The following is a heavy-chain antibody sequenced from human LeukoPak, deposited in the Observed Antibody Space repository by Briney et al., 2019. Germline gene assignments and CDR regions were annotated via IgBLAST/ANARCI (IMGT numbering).Heavy chain of an antibody. D-gene: IGHD4-17*01. V-gene: IGHV4-34*01. J-gene: IGHJ5*02. Sequence: SETLSLTCAVYGGSFSGYYWSWIRQPPGKGLEWIGEINHSGSTNYNPSLKSRVTISVDTSKNQFSLKLSSVTAADTAVYYCARVDYGDPNWFDPWGRGTLVTVSS. CDR2: INHSGST. CDR1: GGSFSGYY. CDR3: ARVDYGDPNWFDP.